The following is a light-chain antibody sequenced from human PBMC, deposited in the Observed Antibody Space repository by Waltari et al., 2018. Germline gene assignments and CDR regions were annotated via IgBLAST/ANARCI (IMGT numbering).Light chain of an antibody. CDR1: QNINIW. Sequence: DIQMTQSSSTLSASVGDRVTITCRASQNINIWLAWYQQKPGEAPSRLVNRASNLKSGGPSRFSGSGSRTEFALNIDSLQPDDLATYCCQQHNSFPVTFGQGTKLEIK. CDR3: QQHNSFPVT. J-gene: IGKJ2*01. CDR2: RAS. V-gene: IGKV1-5*03.